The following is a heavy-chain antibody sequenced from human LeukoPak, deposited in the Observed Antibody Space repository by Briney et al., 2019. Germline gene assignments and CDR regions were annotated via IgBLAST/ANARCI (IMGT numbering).Heavy chain of an antibody. V-gene: IGHV4-34*01. Sequence: SETLSLTCAVYGGSFSGYYWSWIRQPPGKGLEWIGEINHSGSTNYNPSLKSRVTISVDTSKNQFSLRLSSVTAADTAVYYCARVASYGYQQQLVHYYYYYMDVWGKGTTVTVSS. D-gene: IGHD5-18*01. J-gene: IGHJ6*03. CDR3: ARVASYGYQQQLVHYYYYYMDV. CDR1: GGSFSGYY. CDR2: INHSGST.